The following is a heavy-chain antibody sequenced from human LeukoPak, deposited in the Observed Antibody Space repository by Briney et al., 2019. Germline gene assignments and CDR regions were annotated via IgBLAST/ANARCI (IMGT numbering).Heavy chain of an antibody. V-gene: IGHV3-33*06. CDR2: IWYDGSNK. Sequence: PGRSLRLSCAASRFTFSSYGMHWVRQAPGKGLEWVAVIWYDGSNKYYADSVKGRFTISRDNSKNTLYLQMNSLRAEDTAVYYCAKDPRLFGYCSSTSCPGGDYWGQGTLVTVSS. D-gene: IGHD2-2*01. J-gene: IGHJ4*02. CDR3: AKDPRLFGYCSSTSCPGGDY. CDR1: RFTFSSYG.